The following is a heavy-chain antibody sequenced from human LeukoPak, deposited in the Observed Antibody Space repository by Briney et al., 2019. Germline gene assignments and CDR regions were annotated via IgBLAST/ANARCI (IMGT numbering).Heavy chain of an antibody. CDR3: GRRVAVHWRDAFHM. J-gene: IGHJ3*02. CDR2: ISSYNGNT. V-gene: IGHV1-18*01. Sequence: ASVKVSCKASGYTFTSYGISWVRQAPGQGLEWMGWISSYNGNTNYAQKLQGRVTMSTDTSTGTAYMELRSLRSDDTAVYYCGRRVAVHWRDAFHMWGGSPIVSVFS. CDR1: GYTFTSYG. D-gene: IGHD6-19*01.